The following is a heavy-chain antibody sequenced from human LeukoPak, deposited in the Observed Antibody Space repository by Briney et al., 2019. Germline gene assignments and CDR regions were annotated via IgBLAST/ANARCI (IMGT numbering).Heavy chain of an antibody. V-gene: IGHV3-11*01. D-gene: IGHD2-2*01. J-gene: IGHJ6*02. CDR3: ARGPSIVVVNYYYYGMDV. CDR1: GFTFSDYY. CDR2: ISSSGSTI. Sequence: PGGSLRLSCAASGFTFSDYYMSWIRQAPGKGLEWVSYISSSGSTIYYADSVKGRFTISRDNAKNSLYLQMNSLRAEDTAVYYCARGPSIVVVNYYYYGMDVWGQGTTVTVSS.